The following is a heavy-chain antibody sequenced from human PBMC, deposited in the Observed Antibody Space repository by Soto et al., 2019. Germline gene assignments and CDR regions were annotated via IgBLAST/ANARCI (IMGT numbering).Heavy chain of an antibody. Sequence: PSETLSLTCTVSGGSISSYYWSWIRQPAGKGLEWIGRIYTSGSTNYNPSLKSRVTMSVDTSKNQFSLKLGSVTAADTAVYYCARDAEMATINGYFDYWGQGTLVTVFS. CDR3: ARDAEMATINGYFDY. CDR2: IYTSGST. D-gene: IGHD5-12*01. CDR1: GGSISSYY. J-gene: IGHJ4*02. V-gene: IGHV4-4*07.